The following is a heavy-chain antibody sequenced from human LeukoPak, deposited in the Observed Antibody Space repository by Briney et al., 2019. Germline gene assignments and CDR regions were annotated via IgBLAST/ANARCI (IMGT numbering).Heavy chain of an antibody. Sequence: PGGSLRLSCATSGFTFSDYYMSWIRQAPGKGLEWVSYISSSGTTTHYADSVKGRFTISRDNAKNSLYLQMNSLRAEDTAVYYCARALTYGDNSYYYYYMDVWGKGTTVTVSS. J-gene: IGHJ6*03. D-gene: IGHD4-17*01. V-gene: IGHV3-11*04. CDR3: ARALTYGDNSYYYYYMDV. CDR2: ISSSGTTT. CDR1: GFTFSDYY.